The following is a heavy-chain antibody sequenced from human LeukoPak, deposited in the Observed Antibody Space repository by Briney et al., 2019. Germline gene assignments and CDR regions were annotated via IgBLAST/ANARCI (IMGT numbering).Heavy chain of an antibody. D-gene: IGHD6-13*01. CDR1: GFTFSSYA. CDR2: ISGSGGST. V-gene: IGHV3-23*01. CDR3: AKYSSSWYVFEYFQH. J-gene: IGHJ1*01. Sequence: GGSLRLSCAASGFTFSSYAISWVRQAPGKGLEWVSAISGSGGSTYYADSVKGRFTISRDNSKNTLYLQMNSLRAEDTAVYYCAKYSSSWYVFEYFQHWGQGTLVTVSS.